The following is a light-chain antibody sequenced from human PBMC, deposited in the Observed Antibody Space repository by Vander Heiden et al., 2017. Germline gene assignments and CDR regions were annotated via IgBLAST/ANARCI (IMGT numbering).Light chain of an antibody. CDR1: QGISNY. J-gene: IGKJ4*01. CDR2: VAS. Sequence: DIQITQSPSSLSASVGDRATITCRASQGISNYLAWYQQKPGKVPKLLIHVASTLQSGIPSRFSGSGSGTDFTLTISSLEPEDVAVYYCQKYNNGPLTFGGGTKVEIK. V-gene: IGKV1-27*01. CDR3: QKYNNGPLT.